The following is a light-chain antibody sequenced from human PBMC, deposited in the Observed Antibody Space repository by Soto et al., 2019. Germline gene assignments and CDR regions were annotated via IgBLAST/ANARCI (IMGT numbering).Light chain of an antibody. J-gene: IGKJ1*01. CDR1: QDISNY. Sequence: DIQMTQSPSSLSASVGDRVTITCQASQDISNYLNWYQQKPGKAPKLLIYDASNLETGVPSRFSGSGSGTDFTFTISSLQPEDIAKYYCQQYDNLPQWTFSKGTKADI. CDR3: QQYDNLPQWT. CDR2: DAS. V-gene: IGKV1-33*01.